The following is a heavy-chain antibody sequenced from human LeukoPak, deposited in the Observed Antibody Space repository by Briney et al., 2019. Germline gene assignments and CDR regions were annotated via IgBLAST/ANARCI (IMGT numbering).Heavy chain of an antibody. J-gene: IGHJ4*02. CDR2: ISVSGGST. V-gene: IGHV3-23*01. D-gene: IGHD3-10*01. CDR3: AKDRGPSGSAGRYYFDY. CDR1: GFTFSSYA. Sequence: GGSLRLSCAASGFTFSSYAMSWVRQAPGKGLEWVSAISVSGGSTYYADSVKGRFTISRDNSKNTLSLQMNSLRAEDTAVYYCAKDRGPSGSAGRYYFDYWGQGTLVTVSS.